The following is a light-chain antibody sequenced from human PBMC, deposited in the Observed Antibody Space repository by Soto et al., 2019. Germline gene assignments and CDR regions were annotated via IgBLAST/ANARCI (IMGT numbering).Light chain of an antibody. V-gene: IGKV1-5*03. J-gene: IGKJ5*01. CDR1: QSINKW. CDR2: EVS. CDR3: RQHHSFPIT. Sequence: DIPMTQSPSTLSAALGVRLTLSCLASQSINKWLAWYQHKPGKAPNLLIYEVSTLHSGVPSRFSGSGSGTEFTLTISSLRPDDFATYYCRQHHSFPITFGQGTRLEI.